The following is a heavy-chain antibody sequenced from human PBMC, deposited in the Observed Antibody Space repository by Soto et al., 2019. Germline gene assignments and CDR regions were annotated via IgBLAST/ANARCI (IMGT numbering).Heavy chain of an antibody. CDR2: IIPIFGTA. V-gene: IGHV1-69*13. CDR1: GGTFSSYA. Sequence: WASVKVSCKASGGTFSSYAISWVRQAPGQGLEWMGGIIPIFGTANYAQKFQGRVTITADESTSTAYMELSSLRSEDTAVYYCARDRSGSYYGFDYWGQGTLVTVSS. D-gene: IGHD1-26*01. CDR3: ARDRSGSYYGFDY. J-gene: IGHJ4*02.